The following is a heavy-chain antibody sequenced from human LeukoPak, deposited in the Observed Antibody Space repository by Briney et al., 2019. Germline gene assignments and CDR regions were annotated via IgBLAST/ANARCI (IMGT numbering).Heavy chain of an antibody. D-gene: IGHD2/OR15-2a*01. CDR2: ISGSGANT. V-gene: IGHV3-23*01. Sequence: PGGSLRLSCAASGFTFSSYAMTWVRQVAGKGLEWVSTISGSGANTYYADSVKGRFTISRDNSKNTLSLQMNSLRVEGTALYYGAKYSDSTGTHYFDYWGQGTLDTVSS. CDR3: AKYSDSTGTHYFDY. CDR1: GFTFSSYA. J-gene: IGHJ4*02.